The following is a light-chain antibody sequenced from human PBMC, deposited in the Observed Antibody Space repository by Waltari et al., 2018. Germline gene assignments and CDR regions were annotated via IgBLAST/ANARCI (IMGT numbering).Light chain of an antibody. V-gene: IGKV3-20*01. CDR2: GTS. CDR1: QSVTSIS. Sequence: EIVLTQSPGTLSLSPGERATPSCRASQSVTSISLSWYQQKLGQAPRLLIYGTSSRATGTPDRFSGSGSGTDFTLTISRLEPEDVAVYYCQQYDGEVVTFGGGTKVEI. J-gene: IGKJ4*01. CDR3: QQYDGEVVT.